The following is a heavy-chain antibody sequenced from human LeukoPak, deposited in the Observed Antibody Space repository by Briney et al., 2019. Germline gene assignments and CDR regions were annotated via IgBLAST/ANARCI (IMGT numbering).Heavy chain of an antibody. CDR1: GGSISSYY. CDR3: ASMRAYSSSWYYFDY. D-gene: IGHD6-13*01. J-gene: IGHJ4*02. Sequence: SETLSLTCTVSGGSISSYYWSWIRQPAGKGLEWIGRIYTSGSTNYHPSLKSRVTMSVDTSKNQFSLKLSSVTAADTAVYYCASMRAYSSSWYYFDYWGQGTLVTVSS. V-gene: IGHV4-4*07. CDR2: IYTSGST.